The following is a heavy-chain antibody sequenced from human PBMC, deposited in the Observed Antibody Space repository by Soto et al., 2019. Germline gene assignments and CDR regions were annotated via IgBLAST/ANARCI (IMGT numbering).Heavy chain of an antibody. CDR3: ARAGPDPQGETXTTAGSVAFDT. CDR1: GDSISSSSYY. Sequence: SETLSLTCTVSGDSISSSSYYWGWIRQPPGKGLEWIGSIYYSGSTDYNPSLKSRVTISVDTSKNQFSLKLSSVTAADTAVYYGARAGPDPQGETXTTAGSVAFDTWGKGKMVT. V-gene: IGHV4-39*07. D-gene: IGHD3-16*01. CDR2: IYYSGST. J-gene: IGHJ3*02.